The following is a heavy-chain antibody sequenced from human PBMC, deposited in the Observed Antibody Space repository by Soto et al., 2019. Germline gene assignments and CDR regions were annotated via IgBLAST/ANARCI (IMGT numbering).Heavy chain of an antibody. CDR3: ARDLSSIAARSTPDAFDI. Sequence: SVKVSCKASGGTFSSYAISWVRQAPGQGLEWMGGIIPIFGTANYAQKFQGRVMITADESTSTAYMELSSLRSEDTAVYYCARDLSSIAARSTPDAFDIWGQGTMVTVSS. V-gene: IGHV1-69*13. D-gene: IGHD6-6*01. J-gene: IGHJ3*02. CDR2: IIPIFGTA. CDR1: GGTFSSYA.